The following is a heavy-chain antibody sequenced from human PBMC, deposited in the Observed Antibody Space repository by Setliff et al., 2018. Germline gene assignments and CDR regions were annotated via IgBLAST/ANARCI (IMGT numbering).Heavy chain of an antibody. CDR2: IYTSWST. J-gene: IGHJ6*03. CDR3: ARMSGFQYIDV. CDR1: GDSISSRRNY. Sequence: SETLSLTCTVSGDSISSRRNYWGWFRQPAGKELEWIGQIYTSWSTNYNPSLKSRVTISLDTSKNQFSLSLTSVTAEDTAVYYCARMSGFQYIDVWGKGTTVIVSS. V-gene: IGHV4-61*09. D-gene: IGHD3-3*01.